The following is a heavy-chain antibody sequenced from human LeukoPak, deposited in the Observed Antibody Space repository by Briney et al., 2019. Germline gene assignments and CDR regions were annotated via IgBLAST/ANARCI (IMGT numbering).Heavy chain of an antibody. CDR2: IYHSGST. J-gene: IGHJ4*02. V-gene: IGHV4-38-2*02. D-gene: IGHD6-13*01. CDR1: GYSISSGYY. Sequence: KPSETLSLTCTVSGYSISSGYYWGWIRQPPGKGLEWIRSIYHSGSTYYNPSLKSRVTISVDTSKNQFSLKLSSVTAADTAVYYCASLSGAAAGVGDYWGQGTLVTVSS. CDR3: ASLSGAAAGVGDY.